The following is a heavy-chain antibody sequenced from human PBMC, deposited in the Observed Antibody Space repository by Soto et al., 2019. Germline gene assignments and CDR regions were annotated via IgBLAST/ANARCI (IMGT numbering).Heavy chain of an antibody. CDR3: TTDSYSTIIIVRFDY. J-gene: IGHJ4*01. CDR1: GFTFSNAW. V-gene: IGHV3-15*07. CDR2: IKSKTDGGTT. Sequence: GGSLRLSCAASGFTFSNAWINWVRQAPGKGLEWVGRIKSKTDGGTTDYAEPVKGRFAISRDDSNNMVYLQMSSLKIEDTAVYYCTTDSYSTIIIVRFDYWGHGTLVTVSS. D-gene: IGHD3-22*01.